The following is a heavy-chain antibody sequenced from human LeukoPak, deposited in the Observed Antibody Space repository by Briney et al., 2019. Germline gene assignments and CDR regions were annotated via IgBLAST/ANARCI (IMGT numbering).Heavy chain of an antibody. Sequence: KSGGSLRLSCAASGFTFSSYSMNWVRQAPGKGLEWVSSITSSGSSIYYADSVKGRFTISRDNAKNSLYLQMNSLRAEDTAVYYCARDPNSGSLFDYWGQGNLVTVSS. CDR1: GFTFSSYS. D-gene: IGHD1-26*01. CDR3: ARDPNSGSLFDY. V-gene: IGHV3-21*01. CDR2: ITSSGSSI. J-gene: IGHJ4*02.